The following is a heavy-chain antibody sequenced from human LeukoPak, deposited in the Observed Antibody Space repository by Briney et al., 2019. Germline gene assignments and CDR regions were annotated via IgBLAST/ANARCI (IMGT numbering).Heavy chain of an antibody. D-gene: IGHD3-22*01. CDR3: ARWLPSITMIVGHFDY. CDR1: GGSISSYY. Sequence: SETLSLTCTVSGGSISSYYWSWIRQPPGKGLEWIGYIYYSGSTNYNPSLKSRVTISVDTSKSQFSLKLSSVTAADTAVYYCARWLPSITMIVGHFDYWGQGTLVTVSS. J-gene: IGHJ4*02. V-gene: IGHV4-59*08. CDR2: IYYSGST.